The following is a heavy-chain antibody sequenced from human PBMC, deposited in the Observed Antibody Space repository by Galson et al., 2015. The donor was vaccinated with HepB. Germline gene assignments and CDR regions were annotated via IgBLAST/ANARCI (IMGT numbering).Heavy chain of an antibody. V-gene: IGHV1-2*02. CDR2: VNPNSGAT. CDR1: GYTFTNFY. D-gene: IGHD3-9*01. CDR3: ARDLYDILTGSRLRGYDHFGMDF. Sequence: SVKVSCKASGYTFTNFYIHWVRQVPGQGPECMGWVNPNSGATTYTPKFQDRLTMTRDTSLRTVYMELNRLTSDDTAVYYCARDLYDILTGSRLRGYDHFGMDFWGQGTAVTVSS. J-gene: IGHJ6*02.